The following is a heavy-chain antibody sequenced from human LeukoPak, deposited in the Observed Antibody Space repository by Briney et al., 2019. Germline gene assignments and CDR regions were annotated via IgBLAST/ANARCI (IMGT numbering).Heavy chain of an antibody. CDR2: IYYSGNI. J-gene: IGHJ5*02. D-gene: IGHD4-17*01. CDR1: GYSISSSTW. CDR3: ARSVDDYGGWFDP. Sequence: PSETLSLTCEVSGYSISSSTWWGWIRQPPGKGLEWIGYIYYSGNIYYNPSLKSRVTISVDTSKNQFSLKLSSVTAADTAVYYCARSVDDYGGWFDPWGQGTLVTVSS. V-gene: IGHV4-28*05.